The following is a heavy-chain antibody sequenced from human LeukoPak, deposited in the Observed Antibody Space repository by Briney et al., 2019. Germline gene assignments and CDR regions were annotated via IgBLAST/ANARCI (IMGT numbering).Heavy chain of an antibody. CDR3: ARGSGYCSGGSCYYYYMDV. D-gene: IGHD2-15*01. CDR1: GGSISSYY. V-gene: IGHV4-59*01. J-gene: IGHJ6*03. Sequence: SETLSLTCTVSGGSISSYYWSWIRQPPGKGLEWIGYIYYSGSTNYNPSLKSRVTISVDTSKNQFSLKLSSVTAADTAVYYCARGSGYCSGGSCYYYYMDVWGKGTTVTVSS. CDR2: IYYSGST.